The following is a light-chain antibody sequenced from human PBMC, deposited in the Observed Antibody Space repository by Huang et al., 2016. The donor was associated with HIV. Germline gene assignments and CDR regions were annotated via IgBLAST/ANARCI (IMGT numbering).Light chain of an antibody. J-gene: IGKJ1*01. CDR1: QNINSG. CDR3: QQSYNTSWT. CDR2: AAS. Sequence: DIQLTQSPSSLSASVGDRVTITCRASQNINSGLNWYKQTPGKAPNLLIYAASSLQSGVPSRFSGSGAGTDFTLTISGLQPVDLGTYYCQQSYNTSWTFGQGTTVEIK. V-gene: IGKV1-39*01.